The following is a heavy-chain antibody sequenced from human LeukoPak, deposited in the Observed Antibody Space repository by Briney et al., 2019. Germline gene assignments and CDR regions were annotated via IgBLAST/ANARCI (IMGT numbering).Heavy chain of an antibody. CDR2: INPNSGGT. CDR3: AIQDLSGYCSSTSCYTSPFDY. D-gene: IGHD2-2*02. J-gene: IGHJ4*02. Sequence: ASVKVSCKASGYTFTGYYMHWVRQAPGQGLEWMGWINPNSGGTNYAQKFQGRVTMTRDTSISTAYMELSRLRSDDTAVYYCAIQDLSGYCSSTSCYTSPFDYWGQGTLVTVSS. V-gene: IGHV1-2*02. CDR1: GYTFTGYY.